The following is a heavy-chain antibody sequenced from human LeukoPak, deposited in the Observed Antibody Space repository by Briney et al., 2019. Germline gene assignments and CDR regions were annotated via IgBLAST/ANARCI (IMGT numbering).Heavy chain of an antibody. CDR1: GGSISSGGYS. CDR2: IYHSGST. CDR3: VRVSGGIYSSSSYAFDI. J-gene: IGHJ3*02. V-gene: IGHV4-30-2*01. D-gene: IGHD6-6*01. Sequence: PSETLSLTCAVSGGSISSGGYSWSWIRQPPGKGLEWIGYIYHSGSTYYNPSLKSRVTISVDTSKNQFSLKLSSVTAADTAVYYCVRVSGGIYSSSSYAFDIWGQGTMVTVSS.